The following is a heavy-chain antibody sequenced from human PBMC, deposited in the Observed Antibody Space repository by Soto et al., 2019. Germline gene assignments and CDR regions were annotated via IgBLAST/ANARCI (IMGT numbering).Heavy chain of an antibody. J-gene: IGHJ1*01. D-gene: IGHD6-19*01. CDR2: FDPEDGET. V-gene: IGHV1-24*01. CDR3: ATDAVRLSQWLPTGYFQH. CDR1: GYTLTELS. Sequence: QVQLVQSGAEVKKPGASVKVSCKVSGYTLTELSMHWVRQAPGKGLEWMGGFDPEDGETIYAQKFQGRVTMTEDTYTXTXSMELSSLRSEDTAVYYCATDAVRLSQWLPTGYFQHWGQGTLVTVSS.